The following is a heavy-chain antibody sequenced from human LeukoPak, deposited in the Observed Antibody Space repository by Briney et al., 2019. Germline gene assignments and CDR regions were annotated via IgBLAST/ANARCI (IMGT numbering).Heavy chain of an antibody. CDR3: ARRRGADFDY. CDR2: IYYSGST. J-gene: IGHJ4*02. V-gene: IGHV4-59*08. CDR1: GGSISSYY. Sequence: SETLSLTCSVSGGSISSYYWSWIRQPPGKGLEWIGYIYYSGSTNYNPSLKSRVTISVDTSKNQFSLKLSSVTAADTAVYYCARRRGADFDYWGQGTLVTVSS. D-gene: IGHD1-26*01.